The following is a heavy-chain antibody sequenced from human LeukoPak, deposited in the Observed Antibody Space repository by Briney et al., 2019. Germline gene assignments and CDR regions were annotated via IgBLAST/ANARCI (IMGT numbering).Heavy chain of an antibody. J-gene: IGHJ3*02. CDR3: ACHSSGYYFDAFDI. Sequence: SETLSLTCTVSGGSISRYYWSWIRQPPGKGLEWIGYFYFSGGTKYNPSLKSRVTISVDTSKKQFSLKLSSVTTADTAVYYCACHSSGYYFDAFDIWGQGTMVTVSS. V-gene: IGHV4-59*01. CDR2: FYFSGGT. CDR1: GGSISRYY. D-gene: IGHD3-22*01.